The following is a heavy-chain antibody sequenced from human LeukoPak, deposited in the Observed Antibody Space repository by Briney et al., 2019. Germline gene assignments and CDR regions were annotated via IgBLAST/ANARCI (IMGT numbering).Heavy chain of an antibody. CDR2: IYYSGST. V-gene: IGHV4-59*01. J-gene: IGHJ4*02. CDR3: ARTYSSGWIFDY. CDR1: GGSISSYY. Sequence: SETLSLTCTVSGGSISSYYWSWIRQPPGKGLEWIGYIYYSGSTNYNPSLKSRATISVDTSKNQFSLKLSSVTAADTAVYYCARTYSSGWIFDYWGQGTLVTVSS. D-gene: IGHD6-19*01.